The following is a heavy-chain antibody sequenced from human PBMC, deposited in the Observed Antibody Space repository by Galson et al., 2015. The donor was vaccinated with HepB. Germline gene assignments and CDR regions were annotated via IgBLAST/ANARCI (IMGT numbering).Heavy chain of an antibody. D-gene: IGHD5-18*01. V-gene: IGHV5-10-1*01. CDR3: ARHLKDTAMDRLQDAFDI. CDR2: IDPSDSYT. J-gene: IGHJ3*02. Sequence: QSGAEVKKPGESLRISCKGSGYSFTSYWISWVRQMPGKGLEWMGRIDPSDSYTNYSPSFQGHVTISADKSISTAYLQWSSLKASDTAMYYCARHLKDTAMDRLQDAFDIWGQGTMVTVSS. CDR1: GYSFTSYW.